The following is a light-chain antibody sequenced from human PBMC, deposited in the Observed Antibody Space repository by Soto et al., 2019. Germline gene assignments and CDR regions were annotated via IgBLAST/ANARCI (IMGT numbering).Light chain of an antibody. V-gene: IGKV3-15*01. CDR2: GAS. J-gene: IGKJ2*01. CDR3: QQYSNWPYT. Sequence: EIVMTQSPATLSVAPGERATLSCRASQSVSSTLAWYQQKPGQAPRLLIYGASTRATGIPARFSGSGSGTEFTLTISSLQSEDFAFYYCQQYSNWPYTFGQGTKLEIK. CDR1: QSVSST.